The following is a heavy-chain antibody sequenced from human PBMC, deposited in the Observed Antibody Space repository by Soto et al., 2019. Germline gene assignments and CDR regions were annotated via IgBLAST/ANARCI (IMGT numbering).Heavy chain of an antibody. V-gene: IGHV1-2*02. CDR3: AKGGTIVAAGTRVYLYDAMDV. CDR1: GYTFTGYY. D-gene: IGHD1-26*01. J-gene: IGHJ6*02. Sequence: ASVKVSCKASGYTFTGYYVHWVRQAPGQGLEWMGWINPNSGDTYLAQRFQGRVTMNRDTSIGTAYMELRGLTSDDTAEYYCAKGGTIVAAGTRVYLYDAMDVWGQGTTVTVSS. CDR2: INPNSGDT.